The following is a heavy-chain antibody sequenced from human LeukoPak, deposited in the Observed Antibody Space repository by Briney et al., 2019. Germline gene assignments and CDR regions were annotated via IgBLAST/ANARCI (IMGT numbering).Heavy chain of an antibody. CDR2: ISSSSSYI. CDR3: AKGTYYYDSSGYLST. Sequence: GGSLRLSCAASGFTFSSYSMNWVRQAPGKGLEWVSSISSSSSYIYYADSVKGRFTISRDNAKNSLYLQMNSLRAEDTAVYYCAKGTYYYDSSGYLSTWGQGTLVTVSS. CDR1: GFTFSSYS. D-gene: IGHD3-22*01. V-gene: IGHV3-21*01. J-gene: IGHJ5*02.